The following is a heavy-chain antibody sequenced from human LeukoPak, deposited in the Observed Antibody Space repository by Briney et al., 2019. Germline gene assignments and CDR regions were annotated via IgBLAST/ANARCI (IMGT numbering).Heavy chain of an antibody. CDR2: IYSSGST. CDR1: GGSISSYY. Sequence: KPSETLSLTCTVSGGSISSYYWSWIRQPPGKGLEWIGYIYSSGSTNYNPSLKSRVTISVDTSKNQFSLKLSSVTAADTAVYYCARRHDSSGYYYFDYWGQGTLVTVSS. D-gene: IGHD3-22*01. J-gene: IGHJ4*02. CDR3: ARRHDSSGYYYFDY. V-gene: IGHV4-59*08.